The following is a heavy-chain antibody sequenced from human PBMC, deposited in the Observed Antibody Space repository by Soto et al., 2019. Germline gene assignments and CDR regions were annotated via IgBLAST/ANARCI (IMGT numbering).Heavy chain of an antibody. D-gene: IGHD1-1*01. CDR2: IWPDGSNT. CDR1: GFTFSSYG. V-gene: IGHV3-33*01. J-gene: IGHJ4*02. CDR3: ARNWHNVFDF. Sequence: GRSLRLCSAASGFTFSSYGMQRVRQAPGKGLEWVAAIWPDGSNTFYADSVKGRFTISRDNSQSTRSVEMNSLRAEDTAIYCCARNWHNVFDFWGRGTLVTVSS.